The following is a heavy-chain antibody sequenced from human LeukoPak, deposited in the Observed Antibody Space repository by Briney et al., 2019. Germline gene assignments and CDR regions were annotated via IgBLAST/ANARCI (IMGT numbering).Heavy chain of an antibody. D-gene: IGHD3-9*01. CDR2: IWYDGSNK. CDR3: AREAPGLPGYFDWLLHRHNWFDP. V-gene: IGHV3-33*01. CDR1: GFTFSSYG. J-gene: IGHJ5*02. Sequence: GGSLRLSCAASGFTFSSYGMHWVRQAPGKGLEWVAVIWYDGSNKYYADSVKGRFTISRDNSKNTLYLQMNSLRSEDTAVYYCAREAPGLPGYFDWLLHRHNWFDPWGQGTLVTVSS.